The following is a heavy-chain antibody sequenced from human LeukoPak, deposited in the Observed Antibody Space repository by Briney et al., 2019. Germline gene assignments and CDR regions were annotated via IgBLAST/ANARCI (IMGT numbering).Heavy chain of an antibody. CDR1: GFLFRSFT. V-gene: IGHV3-23*01. Sequence: GGSLRLSCEASGFLFRSFTMGWVRQAPGKGLEWVSSISGSGDGTHYADTVKGRFTISRDNSKTTLYLQMRSLRADDAAVYYCARDTISCTGGTCYENWLDPWGQGTLVTVSS. D-gene: IGHD2-15*01. J-gene: IGHJ5*02. CDR3: ARDTISCTGGTCYENWLDP. CDR2: ISGSGDGT.